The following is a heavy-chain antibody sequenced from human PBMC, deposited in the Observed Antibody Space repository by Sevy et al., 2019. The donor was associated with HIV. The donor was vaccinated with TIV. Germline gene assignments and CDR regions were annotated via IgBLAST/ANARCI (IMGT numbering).Heavy chain of an antibody. CDR3: TRDGYTLVRGIIMTWFDP. D-gene: IGHD3-10*01. J-gene: IGHJ5*02. CDR1: GGSISGYY. Sequence: SETLSLTCTVSGGSISGYYWSWIRQSPGKGLEWIAYTHSNGNTNYNPSLKSRVTISIDTSKNQFSLNLSSVTAADPAVNFCTRDGYTLVRGIIMTWFDPWARAPWSPSPQ. CDR2: THSNGNT. V-gene: IGHV4-59*01.